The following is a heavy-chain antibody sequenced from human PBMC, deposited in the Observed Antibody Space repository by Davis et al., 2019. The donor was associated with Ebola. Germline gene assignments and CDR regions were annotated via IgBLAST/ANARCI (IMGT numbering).Heavy chain of an antibody. D-gene: IGHD6-19*01. J-gene: IGHJ1*01. CDR3: ARSKSGYSSGWISEYFQH. CDR2: IFPMFGTS. V-gene: IGHV1-69*13. CDR1: GYNLSEVS. Sequence: SVKVSCKVSGYNLSEVSMHWVRQAPGQGLEWMGGIFPMFGTSKYAQQFQGRVTITADESTSTAYMELSSLRSEDTAVYYCARSKSGYSSGWISEYFQHWGQGTLVTVSS.